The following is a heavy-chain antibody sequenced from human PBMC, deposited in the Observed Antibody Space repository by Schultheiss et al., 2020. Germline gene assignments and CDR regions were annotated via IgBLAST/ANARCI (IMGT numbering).Heavy chain of an antibody. V-gene: IGHV3-30*18. D-gene: IGHD6-19*01. J-gene: IGHJ5*02. CDR3: AKRGPSGCCTTGWFDP. CDR1: GFTFSSYG. Sequence: GGSLRLSCAASGFTFSSYGMHWVRQAPGKGLEWVAVISYDGSNKYYADSVKGRFTISRDNSKNTLYLQMNSLKTEDTAVYYCAKRGPSGCCTTGWFDPWGQGTLVTVSS. CDR2: ISYDGSNK.